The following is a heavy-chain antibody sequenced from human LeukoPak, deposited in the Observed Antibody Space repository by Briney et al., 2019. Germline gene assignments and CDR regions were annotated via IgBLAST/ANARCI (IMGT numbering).Heavy chain of an antibody. V-gene: IGHV1-46*01. CDR1: GYTFTSCY. D-gene: IGHD2-21*02. CDR3: TRGGCGDSAAPFDD. J-gene: IGHJ4*02. Sequence: ASVKVSCKTSGYTFTSCYMPWVRQAPGQGLEWMGMINPSAGSTRYAQKFQGRVTMTTDTSTSTVYMELSSLRSEDTAVYYCTRGGCGDSAAPFDDWGQGTLVPVSS. CDR2: INPSAGST.